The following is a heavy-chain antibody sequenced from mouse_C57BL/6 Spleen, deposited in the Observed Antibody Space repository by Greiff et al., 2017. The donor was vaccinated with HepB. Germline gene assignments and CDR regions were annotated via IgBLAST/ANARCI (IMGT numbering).Heavy chain of an antibody. CDR2: IDPSDSET. D-gene: IGHD1-1*02. J-gene: IGHJ3*01. CDR1: GYTFTSYW. V-gene: IGHV1-52*01. CDR3: AREVASDRFAY. Sequence: QVQLQQSGAELVRPGSSVKLSCKASGYTFTSYWMHWVKQRPIQGLEWIGNIDPSDSETHYNQKFKDKATLTVDKSSSTAYMQLSSLTSEDSAVYYCAREVASDRFAYWGQGTLVTVSA.